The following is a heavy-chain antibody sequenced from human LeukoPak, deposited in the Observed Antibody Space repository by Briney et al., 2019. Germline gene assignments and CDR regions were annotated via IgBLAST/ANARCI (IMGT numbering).Heavy chain of an antibody. CDR3: ASQGAATTYYYYYMDV. CDR1: GGSISSYH. Sequence: SETLSLTCTVSGGSISSYHWSWIRQPAGKGLEWIGRIYTSGSTNYNPSLKSRVTMSVDTSKNQFSLKLSSVTAADTAVYYCASQGAATTYYYYYMDVWGEGTTVTVSS. V-gene: IGHV4-4*07. J-gene: IGHJ6*03. CDR2: IYTSGST. D-gene: IGHD2-15*01.